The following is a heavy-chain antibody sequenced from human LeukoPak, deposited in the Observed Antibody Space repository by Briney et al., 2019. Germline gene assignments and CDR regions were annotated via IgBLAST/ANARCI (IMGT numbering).Heavy chain of an antibody. Sequence: PGGSLRLSCAASGFTFDDYAMHWVRQAPGKGLEWVSGISWNSGSIGYADSVKGRFTISRDNAKNSLYLQMNSLRAEDTALYYCAKALPTYYYDSSGRPPGGLRGRYYYYGMDVWGQGTTVTVSS. D-gene: IGHD3-22*01. CDR2: ISWNSGSI. CDR1: GFTFDDYA. J-gene: IGHJ6*02. V-gene: IGHV3-9*01. CDR3: AKALPTYYYDSSGRPPGGLRGRYYYYGMDV.